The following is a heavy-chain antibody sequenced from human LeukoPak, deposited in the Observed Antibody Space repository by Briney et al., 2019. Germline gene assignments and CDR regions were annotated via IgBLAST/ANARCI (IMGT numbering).Heavy chain of an antibody. D-gene: IGHD4-17*01. CDR2: IKQDGSEK. Sequence: PGGSLRLSCAASGFTFSSYAMSWVRQAPGKGLEWVANIKQDGSEKYYVDSVKGRFTISRDNAKNSLYLQMNSLRAEDTAVYYCARASLSTVTTLGSFFDYWGQGTLVTVSS. CDR1: GFTFSSYA. V-gene: IGHV3-7*01. J-gene: IGHJ4*02. CDR3: ARASLSTVTTLGSFFDY.